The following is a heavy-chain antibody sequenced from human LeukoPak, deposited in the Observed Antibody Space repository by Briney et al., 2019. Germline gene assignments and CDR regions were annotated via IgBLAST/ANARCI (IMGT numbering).Heavy chain of an antibody. V-gene: IGHV4-38-2*02. D-gene: IGHD6-13*01. CDR3: ARVIDVAAAGYFDS. Sequence: RPSETLSLTCTVSGFSITTGYYWAWIRQPPGKGLEWIGTIFRIGSTHYNPSLKSRVTISVDTSKNQFSLKLSSVTAADTALYYCARVIDVAAAGYFDSWGQGTQVTVSS. J-gene: IGHJ4*02. CDR1: GFSITTGYY. CDR2: IFRIGST.